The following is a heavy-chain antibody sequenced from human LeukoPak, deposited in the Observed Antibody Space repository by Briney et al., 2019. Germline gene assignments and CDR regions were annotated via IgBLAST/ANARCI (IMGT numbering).Heavy chain of an antibody. CDR1: GGSISSGGYY. CDR2: IYYSGRS. Sequence: SHTLSLTCTVSGGSISSGGYYWSWIRQHPGKGLEWIGYIYYSGRSYYNQSLKRRVTISVGTSKNQYSLKLSSVTAGDTAVYYCASSGSSGYYTSHYFDHWGRGTLVTVSS. D-gene: IGHD3-3*01. J-gene: IGHJ4*02. V-gene: IGHV4-31*03. CDR3: ASSGSSGYYTSHYFDH.